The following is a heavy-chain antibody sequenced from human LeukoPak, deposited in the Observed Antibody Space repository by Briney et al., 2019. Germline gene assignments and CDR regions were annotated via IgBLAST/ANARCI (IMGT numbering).Heavy chain of an antibody. CDR1: GFTFSSNY. CDR3: ARGLMYYDTSGFGDY. CDR2: IYSGGSI. Sequence: GGSLRLSCAASGFTFSSNYMSWVRQAPGKGLEWVSVIYSGGSIYYADSVKGRFTISRDNSKNTLYLQMNSLRAEDTAVYYCARGLMYYDTSGFGDYWGQGTLVTVS. V-gene: IGHV3-53*01. J-gene: IGHJ4*02. D-gene: IGHD3-22*01.